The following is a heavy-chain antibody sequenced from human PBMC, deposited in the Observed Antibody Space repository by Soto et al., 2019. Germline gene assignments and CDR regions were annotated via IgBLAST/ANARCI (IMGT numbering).Heavy chain of an antibody. CDR2: ISYDGSNK. J-gene: IGHJ4*02. D-gene: IGHD2-2*01. CDR1: GFTFSSYG. V-gene: IGHV3-30*18. CDR3: AKAGDCSSTTCTSWPHCFDY. Sequence: RRLSCAASGFTFSSYGMHWVRRAPGKGLEWVAVISYDGSNKYYADSVKGRFTISRDNSKNTLYLQMNSLRAEDTAVYYCAKAGDCSSTTCTSWPHCFDYWGQGTLVTVSS.